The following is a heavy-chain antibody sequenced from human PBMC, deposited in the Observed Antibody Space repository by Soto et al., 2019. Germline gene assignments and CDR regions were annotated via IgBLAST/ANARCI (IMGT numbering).Heavy chain of an antibody. J-gene: IGHJ6*03. CDR2: IYYGGST. D-gene: IGHD6-6*01. V-gene: IGHV4-31*01. Sequence: QVQLQESGPGLVKPSQTLSLTCTVSGGSISSGGYYWSWIRQHPGKGLEWIGYIYYGGSTYYNPSLKSPVPISVDTSKNQFSLKLSSVTAAATAVYYCAREDVAARPVGGYYYYYMAVWGKGTTVTVSS. CDR3: AREDVAARPVGGYYYYYMAV. CDR1: GGSISSGGYY.